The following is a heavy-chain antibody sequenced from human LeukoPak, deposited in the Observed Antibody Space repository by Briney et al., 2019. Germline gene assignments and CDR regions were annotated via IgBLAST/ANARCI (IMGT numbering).Heavy chain of an antibody. D-gene: IGHD3-22*01. V-gene: IGHV4-59*01. J-gene: IGHJ4*02. CDR1: GGSISSYY. Sequence: SETLSLTCTVSGGSISSYYFSWIRQPPGKGLEWIGYIHYSGSTNYNPSLKSRVTISLDTSKNQFSLMLSSVTAADTAVYYCARDTWGYYDGSGYYYYFDYWGQGTLVTVSS. CDR2: IHYSGST. CDR3: ARDTWGYYDGSGYYYYFDY.